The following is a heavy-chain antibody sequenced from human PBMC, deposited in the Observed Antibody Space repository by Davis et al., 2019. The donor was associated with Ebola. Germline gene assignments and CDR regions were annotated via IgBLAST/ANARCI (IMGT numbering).Heavy chain of an antibody. J-gene: IGHJ4*02. V-gene: IGHV1-2*06. CDR1: GYSFTGYY. CDR3: AREGYCSGGSCYQFDY. Sequence: AASVKVSCKASGYSFTGYYIHWVRQAPGQGLEWMGRISPATGAKTYAQKFQGRVTMTRDTSISTAYMELSRLRSDDTAVYYCAREGYCSGGSCYQFDYWGQGTLVTVSS. D-gene: IGHD2-15*01. CDR2: ISPATGAK.